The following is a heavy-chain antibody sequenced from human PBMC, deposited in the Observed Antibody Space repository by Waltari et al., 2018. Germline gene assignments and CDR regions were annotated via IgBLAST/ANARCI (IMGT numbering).Heavy chain of an antibody. D-gene: IGHD3-10*01. Sequence: QVQLVQSGAEVKKPGASVKVSCKASGYTFTSYDINWVRQATGQGLEWMGWMNPNRGNTGYAQKFQGRGTMTRNTSISTAYMELSSLRSEDTAVYYCARRAPYYYGSGSYYNGGEFDYWGQGTLVTVSS. J-gene: IGHJ4*02. CDR2: MNPNRGNT. CDR3: ARRAPYYYGSGSYYNGGEFDY. V-gene: IGHV1-8*01. CDR1: GYTFTSYD.